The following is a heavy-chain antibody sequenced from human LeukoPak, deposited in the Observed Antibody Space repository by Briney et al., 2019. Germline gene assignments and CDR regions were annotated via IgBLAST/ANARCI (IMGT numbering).Heavy chain of an antibody. CDR1: GYTFTCYA. D-gene: IGHD6-19*01. CDR2: INAGNGNT. J-gene: IGHJ4*02. V-gene: IGHV1-3*01. CDR3: AKIAVAGNFDY. Sequence: ASVKVSCKASGYTFTCYAMHWVRQAPGQRLEWMGWINAGNGNTKYSQKFQGRVTITRDTSASTAYMELSSLRSEDTAVYYCAKIAVAGNFDYWGQGTLVTVSS.